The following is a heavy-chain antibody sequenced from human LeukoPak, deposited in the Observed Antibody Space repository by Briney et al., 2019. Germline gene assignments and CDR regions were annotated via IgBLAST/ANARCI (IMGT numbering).Heavy chain of an antibody. Sequence: SETLSLTCTVSGGSISSYYWSWIRQPPGKGLGWIGYIYYSGSTNYNPSLKSRVTISVDTSKNQFSLKLSSVTAADTAVYYCARQAAVAGTGNYYYYYMDVWGKGTTVTVSS. CDR2: IYYSGST. CDR1: GGSISSYY. CDR3: ARQAAVAGTGNYYYYYMDV. D-gene: IGHD6-19*01. V-gene: IGHV4-59*01. J-gene: IGHJ6*03.